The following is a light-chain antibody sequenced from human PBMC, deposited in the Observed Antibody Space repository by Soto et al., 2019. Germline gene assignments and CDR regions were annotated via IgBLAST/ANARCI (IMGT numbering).Light chain of an antibody. J-gene: IGKJ1*01. CDR1: QNVASSY. V-gene: IGKV3-20*01. Sequence: EIVYTHSLGTLTLSPGERATLSCRASQNVASSYLAWYQQKPGQAPRLLIYGSSIRGAGIPDRFSGSGSGTDFTLTISRLDHEDFEVYFCQKYGSSQRTLGQGTKVDIK. CDR2: GSS. CDR3: QKYGSSQRT.